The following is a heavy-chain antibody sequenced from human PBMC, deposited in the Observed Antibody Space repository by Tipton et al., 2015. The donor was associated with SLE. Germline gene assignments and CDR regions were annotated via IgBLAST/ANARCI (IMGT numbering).Heavy chain of an antibody. V-gene: IGHV4-34*01. J-gene: IGHJ3*02. CDR3: ASPFGVVTYDAFDI. Sequence: TLSLTCAVYGGSFIGHYWTWIRQPPGKGLEWIGEINHSGSTHYNPSLKSRVALSIEMSKNQFSLKLSSGNAADTAVYYCASPFGVVTYDAFDIWGQGTMVTVPS. CDR1: GGSFIGHY. D-gene: IGHD3-3*01. CDR2: INHSGST.